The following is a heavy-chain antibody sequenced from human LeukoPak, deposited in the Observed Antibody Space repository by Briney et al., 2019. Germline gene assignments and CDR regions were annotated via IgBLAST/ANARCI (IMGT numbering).Heavy chain of an antibody. D-gene: IGHD6-13*01. Sequence: ASVKVSYKASGYTFTGYYMHWVRQAPGQGLEWMGWINPNSGGTNYAQKFQGWVTMTRDTSISTAYMELSRLRSDDTAVYYCARVATAAGTPQYFQHWGQGTLVTVSS. J-gene: IGHJ1*01. V-gene: IGHV1-2*04. CDR1: GYTFTGYY. CDR2: INPNSGGT. CDR3: ARVATAAGTPQYFQH.